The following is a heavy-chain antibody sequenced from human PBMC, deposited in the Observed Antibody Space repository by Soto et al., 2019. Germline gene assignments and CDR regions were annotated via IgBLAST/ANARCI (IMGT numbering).Heavy chain of an antibody. Sequence: VQLVESGGGLVKPGGSLRLSYAASGFTFSSYNMNWVRQAPGKGLEWVSSISSSSSYIYYADSVKGRFTISRDNAKNSLYLQMNSLRAEDTAVYYCARYSSAPYYGMDVWGQGTTVTVSS. V-gene: IGHV3-21*01. D-gene: IGHD2-21*01. J-gene: IGHJ6*02. CDR2: ISSSSSYI. CDR1: GFTFSSYN. CDR3: ARYSSAPYYGMDV.